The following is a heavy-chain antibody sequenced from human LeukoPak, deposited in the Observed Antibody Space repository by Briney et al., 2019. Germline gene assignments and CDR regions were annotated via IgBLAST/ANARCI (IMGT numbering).Heavy chain of an antibody. Sequence: GGSLRLSCAASGFTFSHYAMHWVRQAPGKGLEYVSAISSNGGSTYYANSVKGRFTISRGNSKNTLYLQMGSLRAEDMGVYYCARDSITVSVGAFDIGGQGTMVIVSS. CDR2: ISSNGGST. D-gene: IGHD2-2*01. CDR1: GFTFSHYA. CDR3: ARDSITVSVGAFDI. J-gene: IGHJ3*02. V-gene: IGHV3-64*01.